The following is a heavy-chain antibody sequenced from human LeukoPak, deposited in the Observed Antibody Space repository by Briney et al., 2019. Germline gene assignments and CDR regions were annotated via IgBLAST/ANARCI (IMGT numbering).Heavy chain of an antibody. V-gene: IGHV1-2*02. CDR1: GYPFTGYY. J-gene: IGHJ3*02. D-gene: IGHD1-26*01. CDR2: INPNSGGT. Sequence: ASVKVSCKASGYPFTGYYMHWVRQAPGQGLEWMGWINPNSGGTNYAQKFQGRVTMTRDTSISTAYMELSRLRSDDTAVYYCARGKWELLRAFDIWGQGTMVTVSS. CDR3: ARGKWELLRAFDI.